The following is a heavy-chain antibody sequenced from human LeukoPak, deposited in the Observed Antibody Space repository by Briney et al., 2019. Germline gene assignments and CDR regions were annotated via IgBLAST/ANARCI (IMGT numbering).Heavy chain of an antibody. CDR3: ARHRASPSYYYGSGSYST. J-gene: IGHJ3*01. Sequence: SETLSLTCAVYGGSFSGYYWSWIRQPPGKGLEWIGEINHSGSTNYNPSLKSRVTISVDTSKNQFSLKLSSVTAADTAVYYCARHRASPSYYYGSGSYSTWGQGTMVTVSS. CDR2: INHSGST. CDR1: GGSFSGYY. V-gene: IGHV4-34*01. D-gene: IGHD3-10*01.